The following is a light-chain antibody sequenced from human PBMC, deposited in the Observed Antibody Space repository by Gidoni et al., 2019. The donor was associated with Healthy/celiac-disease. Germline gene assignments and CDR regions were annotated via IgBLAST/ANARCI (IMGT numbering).Light chain of an antibody. CDR2: GAS. CDR3: QQYGSSPMT. Sequence: EIVLPPSPGPLSLSPGERATLSCRASQSVSSSYLAWYQQKPGQAPRLLIYGASSRATGIPDRFSGSGSGTDFNLTISRLEPEDFAVYYCQQYGSSPMTFGQGTKVEIK. J-gene: IGKJ1*01. V-gene: IGKV3-20*01. CDR1: QSVSSSY.